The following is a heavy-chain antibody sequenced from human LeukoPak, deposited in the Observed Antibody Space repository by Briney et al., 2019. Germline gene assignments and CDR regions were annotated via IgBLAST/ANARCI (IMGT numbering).Heavy chain of an antibody. V-gene: IGHV3-23*01. Sequence: PGGSLRLSCAVSGITLSNYGMSWVRQAPGKGLEWVAGISGSGGGTNYADSVKGRFTISRDNSKNTLYLQMNALRAEDTAVYYCAKDRTTSCCYITDYWGQGALVTVSS. D-gene: IGHD2-2*01. CDR1: GITLSNYG. CDR2: ISGSGGGT. CDR3: AKDRTTSCCYITDY. J-gene: IGHJ4*02.